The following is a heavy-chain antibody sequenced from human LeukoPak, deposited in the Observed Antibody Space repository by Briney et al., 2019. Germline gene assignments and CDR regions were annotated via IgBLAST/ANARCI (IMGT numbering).Heavy chain of an antibody. V-gene: IGHV4-4*07. Sequence: SETLSLTCTVPGGSITSYYWMWIRQPAGKGLEWIGRFYISENTKQYRPSLQTPVTVSPDTSKNQFSLKLNSLTAADTAVYYCARAVRYLGQDAFDIWGQGTMVTVSS. D-gene: IGHD3-9*01. CDR3: ARAVRYLGQDAFDI. J-gene: IGHJ3*02. CDR2: FYISENT. CDR1: GGSITSYY.